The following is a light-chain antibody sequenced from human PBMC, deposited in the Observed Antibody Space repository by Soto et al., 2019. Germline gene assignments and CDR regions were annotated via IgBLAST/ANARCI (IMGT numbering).Light chain of an antibody. Sequence: DIQMTQSPSTLSASVGDRVTITCRASQSVSSWLAWYQQRPGKAPKLLIYDASSLESGVPSRFSGSGSGTDFTLTISSLQPDDFATYYCHQYNSYSPTFGHGTKLEIK. J-gene: IGKJ2*01. CDR2: DAS. CDR1: QSVSSW. V-gene: IGKV1-5*01. CDR3: HQYNSYSPT.